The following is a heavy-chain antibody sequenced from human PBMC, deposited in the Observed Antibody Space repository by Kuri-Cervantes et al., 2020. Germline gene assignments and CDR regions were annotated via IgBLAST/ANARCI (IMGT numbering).Heavy chain of an antibody. Sequence: SETLSLTCTVSGGSVSSGSYYWSWIRQPPGKGLEWIGYIYYSGSTNYNPSLKSRLTISVDTSKNHFSLNLTSVTAADTAVYYCARARRYYDSWSGYSPLWWFDPWGQGTLVTVSS. CDR3: ARARRYYDSWSGYSPLWWFDP. V-gene: IGHV4-61*03. J-gene: IGHJ5*02. CDR1: GGSVSSGSYY. D-gene: IGHD3-3*01. CDR2: IYYSGST.